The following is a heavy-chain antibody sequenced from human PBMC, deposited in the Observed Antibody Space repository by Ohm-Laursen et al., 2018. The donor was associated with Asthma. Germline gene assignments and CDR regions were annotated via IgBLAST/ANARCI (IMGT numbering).Heavy chain of an antibody. Sequence: SLRLSCAASGFTFSSYGMHWVRQAPGKGLEWVAVISYDGSNKYYADSVKGRFTISRDNSKNTLYLQMNSLRAEDTAVYYCARDGYQLPPHYYYYYGMDVWGQGTTVTVSS. V-gene: IGHV3-30*03. J-gene: IGHJ6*02. CDR1: GFTFSSYG. CDR2: ISYDGSNK. D-gene: IGHD2-2*01. CDR3: ARDGYQLPPHYYYYYGMDV.